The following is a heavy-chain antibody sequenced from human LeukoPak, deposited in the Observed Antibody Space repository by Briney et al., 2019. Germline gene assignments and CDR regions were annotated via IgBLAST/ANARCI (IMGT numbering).Heavy chain of an antibody. J-gene: IGHJ4*02. CDR3: ARVGYGGTWYVDY. D-gene: IGHD6-13*01. CDR1: GFIFRNYA. Sequence: GRSLRLSCAASGFIFRNYAMHWVRQAPGKGLEWVAAISYDGSIKDYADSVKGRFTISRDSAKNTLYLQMNSLRAEDTAVYYCARVGYGGTWYVDYWGQGTLVTVSS. CDR2: ISYDGSIK. V-gene: IGHV3-30-3*01.